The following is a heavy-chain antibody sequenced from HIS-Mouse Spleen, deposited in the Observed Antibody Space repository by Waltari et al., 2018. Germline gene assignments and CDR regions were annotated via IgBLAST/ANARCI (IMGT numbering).Heavy chain of an antibody. D-gene: IGHD5-18*01. CDR2: IYYRGSH. CDR3: AREGYSYGYYYYYGMDV. V-gene: IGHV4-39*07. CDR1: GGSISSSSYY. J-gene: IGHJ6*02. Sequence: QLQLQESGPGLVKPSETLSLTCTVSGGSISSSSYYWGWIRQPPGKGLEWIGSIYYRGSHYYNPPLKSGVTIAVDTSKNQFSLKLSSVTAADTAVYYCAREGYSYGYYYYYGMDVWGQGTTVTVSS.